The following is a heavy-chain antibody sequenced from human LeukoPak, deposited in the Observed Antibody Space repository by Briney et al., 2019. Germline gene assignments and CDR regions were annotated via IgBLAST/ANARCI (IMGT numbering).Heavy chain of an antibody. CDR1: GYSFKIYA. CDR2: MNPNSGNT. Sequence: ASVKVSCEASGYSFKIYAISWVRQAPGQGLEWMGWMNPNSGNTGYAQKFQGRVTITRNTSISTAYMELSSLRSEDTAVYYCAIDSRADAFDIWGQGTMVTVSS. CDR3: AIDSRADAFDI. V-gene: IGHV1-8*01. J-gene: IGHJ3*02.